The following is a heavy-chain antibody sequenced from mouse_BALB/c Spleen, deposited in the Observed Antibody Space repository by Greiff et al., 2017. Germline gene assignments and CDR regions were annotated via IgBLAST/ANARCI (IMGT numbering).Heavy chain of an antibody. CDR3: VCGSSFLAY. D-gene: IGHD1-1*01. J-gene: IGHJ3*01. V-gene: IGHV14-3*02. CDR2: IDPANGTT. CDR1: GFNIKDTY. Sequence: EVQLQQSGAELVKPGASVKLSCTASGFNIKDTYMHWVKQRPEQGLEWIGRIDPANGTTKYDPKFQGKATITADTSSNTAYLQLSSLTSEDTAVYYCVCGSSFLAYWGQGTLVTVSA.